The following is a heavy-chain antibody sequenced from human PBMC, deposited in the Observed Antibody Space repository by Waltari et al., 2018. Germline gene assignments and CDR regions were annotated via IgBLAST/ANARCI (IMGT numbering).Heavy chain of an antibody. D-gene: IGHD3-22*01. CDR3: ARDVYYDRSGFDC. CDR1: GGTFSSYA. CDR2: VPPIFVTL. Sequence: QVQLVQSGAEVKKPGSSVRVSCKASGGTFSSYAISWVRQAPGQGLEWMGAVPPIFVTLHFAHRFLGRLTMTADDSTDTGYMDLTDLRSEDTAIYYCARDVYYDRSGFDCWGQGTLVTVSS. V-gene: IGHV1-69*13. J-gene: IGHJ4*02.